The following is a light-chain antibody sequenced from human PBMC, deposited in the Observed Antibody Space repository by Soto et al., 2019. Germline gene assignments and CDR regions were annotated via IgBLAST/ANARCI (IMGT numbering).Light chain of an antibody. J-gene: IGLJ3*02. CDR2: EGD. CDR3: CSAAGRTTV. CDR1: SSDAGCYKL. Sequence: QSVLTQPASVSGSPGQSITISCSVASSDAGCYKLVSWYQRHPGKAPKLIIYEGDKRPSGVSNRFSGSRSGNTASLTISGLQTEDEANYYCCSAAGRTTVFGGGTKVTGL. V-gene: IGLV2-23*01.